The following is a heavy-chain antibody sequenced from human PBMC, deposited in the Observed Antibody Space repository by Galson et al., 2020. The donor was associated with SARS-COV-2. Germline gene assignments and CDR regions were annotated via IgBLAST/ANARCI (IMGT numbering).Heavy chain of an antibody. V-gene: IGHV1-69*10. Sequence: SVKVSCKASGCTFSSYAISWVRQAPGQGLEWMGGIIPILGIANYAQKFQGRVTITADKSTSTAYMELSSLRSEDTAVYYCAKDPPLEWLSYYYYYMDVWGKGTTVTVSS. D-gene: IGHD3-3*01. J-gene: IGHJ6*03. CDR2: IIPILGIA. CDR1: GCTFSSYA. CDR3: AKDPPLEWLSYYYYYMDV.